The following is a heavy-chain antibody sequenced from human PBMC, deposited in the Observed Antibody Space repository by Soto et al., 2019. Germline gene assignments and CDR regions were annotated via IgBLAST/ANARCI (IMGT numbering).Heavy chain of an antibody. Sequence: EVQLVESGGGLVKPGGSLRLSCAASGFNFITYSLSWVRQAPGKGLEWVSSISSSAIYIDYADSVKGRFTISRDNAKNSLFLEMDSLSAEDTATYYCVRDGLDYYDTERLYFDTSGQGTLVTVSS. D-gene: IGHD3-22*01. J-gene: IGHJ4*02. CDR2: ISSSAIYI. CDR3: VRDGLDYYDTERLYFDT. V-gene: IGHV3-21*06. CDR1: GFNFITYS.